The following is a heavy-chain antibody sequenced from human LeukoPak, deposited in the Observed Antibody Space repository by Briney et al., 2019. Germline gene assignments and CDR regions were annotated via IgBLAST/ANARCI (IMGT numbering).Heavy chain of an antibody. D-gene: IGHD4-11*01. CDR1: GGTFSSYA. Sequence: ASVKVSCKASGGTFSSYAISWVRQAPGQGLEWMGIINPSGGSTSYAQKFQGRVTMTRDTSTSTVYMELSSLRSEDTAVYYCARDSTVTADYWGQGTLVTVSS. V-gene: IGHV1-46*01. CDR3: ARDSTVTADY. J-gene: IGHJ4*02. CDR2: INPSGGST.